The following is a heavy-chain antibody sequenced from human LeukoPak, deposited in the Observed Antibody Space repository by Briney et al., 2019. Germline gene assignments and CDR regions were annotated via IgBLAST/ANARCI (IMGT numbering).Heavy chain of an antibody. Sequence: GGSLRLSCAASGFTFSTYPMHWVRQAPGKGLEWVAVISYDDGTNKYYADSVKGRFTISRDDSKNTLYLQMNSLRGEDTAVYYCARDNYGMDVWGQGTTVTVSS. CDR2: ISYDDGTNK. V-gene: IGHV3-30-3*01. CDR3: ARDNYGMDV. CDR1: GFTFSTYP. J-gene: IGHJ6*02.